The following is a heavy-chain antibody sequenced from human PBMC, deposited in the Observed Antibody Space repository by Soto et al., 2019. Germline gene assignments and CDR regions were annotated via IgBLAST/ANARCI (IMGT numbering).Heavy chain of an antibody. CDR2: IDWDDDK. CDR1: GFSLSTSGMC. Sequence: SGPTLVNPTQTLTLTCTFSGFSLSTSGMCVSWIRQPPGKALEWLALIDWDDDKYYSTSLKTRLTISKDTSKNQVVLTMTNMDPVDTATYYCARMFSGSGYFYYFDYWGQGTLVTVSS. CDR3: ARMFSGSGYFYYFDY. V-gene: IGHV2-70*01. D-gene: IGHD3-22*01. J-gene: IGHJ4*02.